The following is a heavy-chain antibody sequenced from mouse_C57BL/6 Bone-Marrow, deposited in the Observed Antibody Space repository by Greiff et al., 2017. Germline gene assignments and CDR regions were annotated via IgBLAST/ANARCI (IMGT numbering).Heavy chain of an antibody. CDR3: ARRGDYGGFAY. CDR2: IDPSDSYT. J-gene: IGHJ3*01. Sequence: VQLQQPGAELVKPGASVKLSCKASGYTFTSYWMQWVKQRPGQGLEWIGEIDPSDSYTNYNQKFKGKATLTVEPSSSTAYMQLSSLTSEDSAVYYCARRGDYGGFAYWGQGTLVTVSA. D-gene: IGHD2-4*01. CDR1: GYTFTSYW. V-gene: IGHV1-50*01.